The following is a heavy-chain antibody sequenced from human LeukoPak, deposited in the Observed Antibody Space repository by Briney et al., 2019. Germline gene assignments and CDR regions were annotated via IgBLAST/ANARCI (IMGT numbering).Heavy chain of an antibody. Sequence: ASVKVSCKASGYTFTSYGISWVRQAPGQGLEWMGWSSAYNGNTNYAQKLQGRVTMTTDTSTSTAYMELRSLRSDDTAVYYCARWTFWSGYPHFDYWGQGTLVTVSS. CDR3: ARWTFWSGYPHFDY. CDR1: GYTFTSYG. V-gene: IGHV1-18*01. D-gene: IGHD3-3*01. J-gene: IGHJ4*02. CDR2: SSAYNGNT.